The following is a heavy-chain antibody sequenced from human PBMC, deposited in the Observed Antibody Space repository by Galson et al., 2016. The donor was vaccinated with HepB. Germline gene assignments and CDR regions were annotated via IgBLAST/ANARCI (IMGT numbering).Heavy chain of an antibody. J-gene: IGHJ5*02. Sequence: LRLSCAASGFTLNNYALNWVRQAPGKGLEWVALILYDGSNRYYGDPVRGRFAISRDTSKNTVYLQMNSLRPEDTAVYYCARDQGWEGGWFDPWGQGTLVTVSS. D-gene: IGHD1-26*01. V-gene: IGHV3-30*09. CDR2: ILYDGSNR. CDR1: GFTLNNYA. CDR3: ARDQGWEGGWFDP.